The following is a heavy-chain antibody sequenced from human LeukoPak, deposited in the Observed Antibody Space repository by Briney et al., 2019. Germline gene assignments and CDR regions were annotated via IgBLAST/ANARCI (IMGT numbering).Heavy chain of an antibody. CDR1: GYTFTSYG. Sequence: ASVKVSCKASGYTFTSYGISWVRQAPGQGLEWMGWISAYNGNTNYAQKLQGRVTMTTDTSTSTAYMELRGLRSDDTAVYYCARDPDSSPNSYYYYYGMDVWGQGTTVTVSS. V-gene: IGHV1-18*01. CDR2: ISAYNGNT. CDR3: ARDPDSSPNSYYYYYGMDV. D-gene: IGHD4-23*01. J-gene: IGHJ6*02.